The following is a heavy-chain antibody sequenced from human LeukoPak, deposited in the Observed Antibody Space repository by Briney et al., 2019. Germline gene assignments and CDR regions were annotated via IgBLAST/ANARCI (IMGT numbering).Heavy chain of an antibody. V-gene: IGHV3-33*01. J-gene: IGHJ4*02. Sequence: GGSLRLSCAASGFTFSSYGMHWVRQAPGKGLEWEAVIWYDGSNKYYADSVKGRFTISRDNSKNTLYLQMNSLRAEDTAVYYCARDGPLIAARGYFDYWGQGTLVTVSS. CDR3: ARDGPLIAARGYFDY. CDR1: GFTFSSYG. CDR2: IWYDGSNK. D-gene: IGHD6-25*01.